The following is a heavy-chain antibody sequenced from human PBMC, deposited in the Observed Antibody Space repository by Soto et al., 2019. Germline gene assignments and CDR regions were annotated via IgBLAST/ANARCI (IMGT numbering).Heavy chain of an antibody. Sequence: QVQLVQSGAEVKSAGSSVKVSCKASGDTFNFYSINWVRQAPGLGLEWVGRVNPILSMSNYAQRFRGRVTMTADKPTGTAHIELRRLRSEDKAIYYCASNDGSGPRALDSWGQGALVTVSS. V-gene: IGHV1-69*02. CDR3: ASNDGSGPRALDS. D-gene: IGHD1-1*01. J-gene: IGHJ4*02. CDR1: GDTFNFYS. CDR2: VNPILSMS.